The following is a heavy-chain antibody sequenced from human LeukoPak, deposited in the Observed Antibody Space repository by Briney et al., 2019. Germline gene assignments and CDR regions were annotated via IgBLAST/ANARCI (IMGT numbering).Heavy chain of an antibody. CDR1: GGSISSSNW. J-gene: IGHJ4*02. CDR3: ASRITMVRGVLTRFDY. CDR2: VYHSGST. Sequence: SENLSLTCAVSGGSISSSNWWGWVRQPPGKGREWIGEVYHSGSTNYNPSLKSRVTISVDKSKNQFSLKLSTVTAADTAVYYCASRITMVRGVLTRFDYWGQGTLVTVSS. D-gene: IGHD3-10*01. V-gene: IGHV4-4*02.